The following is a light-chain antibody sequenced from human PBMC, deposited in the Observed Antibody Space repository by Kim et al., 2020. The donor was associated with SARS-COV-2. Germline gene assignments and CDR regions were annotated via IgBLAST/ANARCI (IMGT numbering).Light chain of an antibody. CDR3: QHYDNLPPVT. CDR2: GAS. V-gene: IGKV3-20*01. Sequence: VLTQSPGTVSLSPGERATLSCRASQSISSSSLVWYQQKPGQAPRRLIYGASNRATAIPDRFSGSGSGTDFTLTINRLEPEDFAVYYCQHYDNLPPVTFGGGTKVDIK. CDR1: QSISSSS. J-gene: IGKJ4*01.